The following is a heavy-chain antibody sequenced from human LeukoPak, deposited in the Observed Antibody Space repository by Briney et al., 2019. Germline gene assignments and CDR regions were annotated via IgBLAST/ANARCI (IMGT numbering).Heavy chain of an antibody. J-gene: IGHJ4*02. CDR3: ARDRSYYYDSSGYYFPQY. D-gene: IGHD3-22*01. CDR2: IYHSGST. V-gene: IGHV4-4*02. CDR1: GGSISSSNW. Sequence: KPSGTLSLTCAVSGGSISSSNWWSWVRQPPGKGLEWIGEIYHSGSTNYNPSLNSRVTISVDKSKNQFSLKLSSVTAADTAVYYCARDRSYYYDSSGYYFPQYWGQGTLVTVSS.